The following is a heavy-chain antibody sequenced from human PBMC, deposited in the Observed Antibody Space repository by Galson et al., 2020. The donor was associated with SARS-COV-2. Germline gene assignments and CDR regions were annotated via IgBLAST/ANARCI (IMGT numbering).Heavy chain of an antibody. CDR2: INPNSGGP. D-gene: IGHD1-1*01. CDR1: GYPFTGYY. CDR3: ARDNDHDAFDI. J-gene: IGHJ3*02. Sequence: ASVKVSCKASGYPFTGYYIHWVRQAPGQGLEWMGWINPNSGGPTYAANFQDWVTMTRDTSISTAYMELSRLRSDDTAVYYCARDNDHDAFDIWGQGTMVTVSS. V-gene: IGHV1-2*04.